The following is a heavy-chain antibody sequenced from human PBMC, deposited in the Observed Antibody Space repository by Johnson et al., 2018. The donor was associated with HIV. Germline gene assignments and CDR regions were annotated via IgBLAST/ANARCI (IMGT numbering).Heavy chain of an antibody. Sequence: QVQLVESGGGVVQPGRSLRLSCAASGFTFSSYAMHWVRQAPGKGLEWVAVISYDGSNKYYADSVKGRFTISRDNSKNTLYLQMNSLRAEDTAVYYCVKGIDSSSWYAFDIWGQGTVVTVSS. D-gene: IGHD6-13*01. CDR1: GFTFSSYA. J-gene: IGHJ3*02. CDR3: VKGIDSSSWYAFDI. V-gene: IGHV3-30-3*01. CDR2: ISYDGSNK.